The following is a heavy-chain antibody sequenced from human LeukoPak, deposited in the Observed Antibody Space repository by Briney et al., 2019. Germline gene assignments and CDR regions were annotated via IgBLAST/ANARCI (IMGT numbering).Heavy chain of an antibody. D-gene: IGHD2-15*01. V-gene: IGHV3-48*01. Sequence: GGSLRLSCAASEFTFSSYTMNWVRQAAGKGLEWVSYISTSGGTRFYADSVKGRFTISRDNAENSLYLQMNSLRAEDTAVYFCARFEHCSGGSCQLNAFDIWGQGTMVTVSS. J-gene: IGHJ3*02. CDR1: EFTFSSYT. CDR3: ARFEHCSGGSCQLNAFDI. CDR2: ISTSGGTR.